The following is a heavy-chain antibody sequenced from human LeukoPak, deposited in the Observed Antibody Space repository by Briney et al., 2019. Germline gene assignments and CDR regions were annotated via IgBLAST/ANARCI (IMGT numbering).Heavy chain of an antibody. D-gene: IGHD2-15*01. CDR3: ARVGGGSDYCSGGSCPSSHYYGMDV. V-gene: IGHV3-74*01. CDR1: GFTFSSYW. J-gene: IGHJ6*02. CDR2: TNSDGSST. Sequence: GGSLRLSCAASGFTFSSYWMHWVRQAPGKGLVWVSRTNSDGSSTSYADSVKGRFTISRDNAKNTLYLQMNSLRAEDTAVYYCARVGGGSDYCSGGSCPSSHYYGMDVWGQGTTVTVSS.